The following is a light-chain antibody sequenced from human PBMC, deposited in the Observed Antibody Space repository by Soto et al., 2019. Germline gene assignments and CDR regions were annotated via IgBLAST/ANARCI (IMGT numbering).Light chain of an antibody. Sequence: DIQMTQSPSSLSASVGDRVTITCRASQDISNYLAWYQQKPGKAPNLLIYAASTLQSGVPSRFSGSGSGTDFTLTISSLQPEDSATYYCQQLNTFLPTFGGGTKVDNK. V-gene: IGKV1-9*01. CDR2: AAS. J-gene: IGKJ4*01. CDR3: QQLNTFLPT. CDR1: QDISNY.